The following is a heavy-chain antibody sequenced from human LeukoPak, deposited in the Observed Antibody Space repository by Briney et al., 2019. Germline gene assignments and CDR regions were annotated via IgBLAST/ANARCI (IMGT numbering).Heavy chain of an antibody. Sequence: GGSLRLSCAPSGFTFSSYSMNWVSQAPGKGLEWVSSISSSSSYIYYADSVKGRFTISRDNAKNSLYLQMNSLRAEDTAVYYCARFIESYYYYYMDVWGKGTTVTISS. J-gene: IGHJ6*03. CDR1: GFTFSSYS. CDR2: ISSSSSYI. CDR3: ARFIESYYYYYMDV. V-gene: IGHV3-21*01.